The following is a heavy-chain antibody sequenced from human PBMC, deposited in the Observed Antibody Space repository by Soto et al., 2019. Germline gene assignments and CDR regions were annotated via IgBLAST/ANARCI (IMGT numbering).Heavy chain of an antibody. V-gene: IGHV3-21*01. D-gene: IGHD2-15*01. J-gene: IGHJ5*02. Sequence: ACGPLRLPCTAAEGPPSDYSMHWVSLAQRKGLEWVSSISSSSTYIYYADSVKGRFTISRDNAKNSVYLQMNSLRAEDTAVDDGAREALGASATLRFETWGPGLRGTVS. CDR3: AREALGASATLRFET. CDR2: ISSSSTYI. CDR1: EGPPSDYS.